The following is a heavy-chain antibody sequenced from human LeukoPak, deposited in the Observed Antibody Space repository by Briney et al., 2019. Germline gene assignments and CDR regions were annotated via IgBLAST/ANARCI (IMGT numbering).Heavy chain of an antibody. CDR3: GRVESLATIAVAGTEATDFDY. D-gene: IGHD6-19*01. CDR1: GGSIRSYY. CDR2: IYTSGST. J-gene: IGHJ4*02. Sequence: KSSETLSLTCTASGGSIRSYYWSWIRQPAGKGLEWIGRIYTSGSTNYNPSLKSRVTMSVDTSKNQFSLKLSSVTAADTAVYYCGRVESLATIAVAGTEATDFDYWGQGTLVTVSS. V-gene: IGHV4-4*07.